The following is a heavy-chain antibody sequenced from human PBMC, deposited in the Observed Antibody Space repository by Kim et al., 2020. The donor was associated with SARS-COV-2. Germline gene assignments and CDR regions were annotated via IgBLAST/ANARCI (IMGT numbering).Heavy chain of an antibody. D-gene: IGHD3-16*01. Sequence: GGSLRLSCAASGFTFGDYAMHWVRQAPGKGLEWVSGISWNSANIGYADSVKGRFTISRDNAKNSLYLQMNTLRAEDTALYYCAKVLRLGGLHDYYGIDVWGQGTTVTVSS. J-gene: IGHJ6*02. CDR2: ISWNSANI. V-gene: IGHV3-9*01. CDR3: AKVLRLGGLHDYYGIDV. CDR1: GFTFGDYA.